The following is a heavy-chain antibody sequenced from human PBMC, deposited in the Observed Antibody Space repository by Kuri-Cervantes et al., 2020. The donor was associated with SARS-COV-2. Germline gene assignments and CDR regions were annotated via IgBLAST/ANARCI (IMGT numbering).Heavy chain of an antibody. D-gene: IGHD2-2*01. CDR1: GGFFSGYY. CDR2: INHSGST. J-gene: IGHJ5*02. CDR3: ARGGACSSTSCYYWVDP. Sequence: SESLSLTCAVYGGFFSGYYWSWIRQPPGKGLEWIGEINHSGSTYYNPSLKSRVTISVDTSKNQFSLKLSSVTAAEAAVYYCARGGACSSTSCYYWVDPWGQGTLVTVSS. V-gene: IGHV4-34*01.